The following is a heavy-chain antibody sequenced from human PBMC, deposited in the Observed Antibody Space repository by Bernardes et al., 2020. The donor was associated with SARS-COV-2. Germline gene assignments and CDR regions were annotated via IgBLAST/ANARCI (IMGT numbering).Heavy chain of an antibody. CDR1: GYTFTSYY. CDR2: INPSGGST. J-gene: IGHJ6*02. Sequence: ASVKVSCKASGYTFTSYYMHWVRQAPGQGLEWMGIINPSGGSTSYAQKFQGRVTMTRDMSTSTVYMELSSLRSEDTAVYYCARDFTMVRGSDYYYGMDVWGQGTTVTVSS. D-gene: IGHD3-10*01. CDR3: ARDFTMVRGSDYYYGMDV. V-gene: IGHV1-46*01.